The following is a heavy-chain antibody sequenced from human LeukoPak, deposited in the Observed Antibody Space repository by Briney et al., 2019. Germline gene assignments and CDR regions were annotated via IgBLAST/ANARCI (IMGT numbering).Heavy chain of an antibody. CDR1: GFTFSSYW. CDR3: AKDKAVVINTKNDY. V-gene: IGHV3-7*03. CDR2: IKQDGSEK. D-gene: IGHD2-21*01. Sequence: GGSLRLSCAASGFTFSSYWMSWVRQAPGKGLEWVANIKQDGSEKYYVDSVKGRFTISRDNAKNSLFLQMNSLRAEDTAVYYCAKDKAVVINTKNDYWGQGTLVTVSS. J-gene: IGHJ4*02.